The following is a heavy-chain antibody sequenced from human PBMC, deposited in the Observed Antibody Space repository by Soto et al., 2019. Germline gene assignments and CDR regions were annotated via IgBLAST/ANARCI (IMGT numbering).Heavy chain of an antibody. D-gene: IGHD3-10*01. CDR3: ARGALNPYYYGSAPDY. CDR1: GYTFTSYG. CDR2: ISAYNGNT. Sequence: GASVKVSCKASGYTFTSYGISWVRQAPGQGLEWMGWISAYNGNTNYAQKLQGRVTMTTDTSTSTAYMELRSLRSDDTALYYCARGALNPYYYGSAPDYWGQGTLVTVSS. V-gene: IGHV1-18*01. J-gene: IGHJ4*02.